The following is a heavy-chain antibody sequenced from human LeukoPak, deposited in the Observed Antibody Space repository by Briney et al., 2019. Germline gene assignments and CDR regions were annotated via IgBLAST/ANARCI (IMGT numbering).Heavy chain of an antibody. CDR3: AKDGSGTYSRFDY. Sequence: GGSLRLSCAASGFTFNNYAMSWVRQAPGKGLEWVAVIWYDGTSKYYADSVKGRFTISRDNSKNTLYLQMNSLRVEDTAVYYCAKDGSGTYSRFDYWGQGTLVTVSS. D-gene: IGHD3-10*01. J-gene: IGHJ4*02. CDR2: IWYDGTSK. CDR1: GFTFNNYA. V-gene: IGHV3-33*06.